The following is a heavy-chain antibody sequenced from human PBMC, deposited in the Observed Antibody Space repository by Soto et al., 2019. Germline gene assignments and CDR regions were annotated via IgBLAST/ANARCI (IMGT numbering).Heavy chain of an antibody. CDR3: ARGVTSGSFPPFDY. Sequence: QVQLVQSGAEVKEHGSSVRVSCKASGDSFSRYSFSWVRQAPGQGLEWMGGFSPILGTANYAQKFLLRLTITSVESTSTADMELNSLTFEDPAVYYCARGVTSGSFPPFDYWGQGTLVTVSS. CDR1: GDSFSRYS. CDR2: FSPILGTA. J-gene: IGHJ4*02. V-gene: IGHV1-69*16. D-gene: IGHD1-26*01.